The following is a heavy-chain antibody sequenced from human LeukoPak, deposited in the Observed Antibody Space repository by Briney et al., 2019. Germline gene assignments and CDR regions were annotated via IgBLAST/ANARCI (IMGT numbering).Heavy chain of an antibody. CDR1: GYSFTSYW. D-gene: IGHD5-18*01. V-gene: IGHV5-51*01. Sequence: GASLQISCKGSGYSFTSYWIGWVRQLPGKGLEWMGIIYPGDSDTRYSPSFQGQVTISADKSISTASLQWSSLKASDTAMYYCARRFRGYSYGFDYWGQGTLVTVSS. CDR3: ARRFRGYSYGFDY. J-gene: IGHJ4*02. CDR2: IYPGDSDT.